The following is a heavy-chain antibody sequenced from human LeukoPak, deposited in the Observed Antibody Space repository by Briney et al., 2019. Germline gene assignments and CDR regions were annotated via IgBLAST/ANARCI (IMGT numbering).Heavy chain of an antibody. CDR1: GFSLSTSGVA. J-gene: IGHJ4*02. V-gene: IGHV2-5*01. Sequence: SGPTLVNPTQTLTLTCTFSGFSLSTSGVAVGWIRQPPGKALEWLALIYWNDDKRYSPSLKSRLTITKDTSKNQVVLTMTNMDPVDTATYYCAHARRPGIAVAEYYFDYWGQGTLVTVSS. CDR2: IYWNDDK. D-gene: IGHD6-19*01. CDR3: AHARRPGIAVAEYYFDY.